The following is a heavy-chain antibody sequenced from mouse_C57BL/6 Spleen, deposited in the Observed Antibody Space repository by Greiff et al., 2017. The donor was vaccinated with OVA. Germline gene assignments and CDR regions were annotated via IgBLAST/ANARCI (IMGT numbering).Heavy chain of an antibody. Sequence: QVHLMESGAELVKPGASVKVSCTASGYTFTSYWMHWVKQRPGQGLEWIGRLHPSDSDPNYTQTFKGQVTLTVDKSSRPAYMQLSSLTSEDTEVYYCAIRATTVVGDYWGQGTTLTVSS. J-gene: IGHJ2*01. D-gene: IGHD1-1*01. CDR1: GYTFTSYW. V-gene: IGHV1-74*01. CDR2: LHPSDSDP. CDR3: AIRATTVVGDY.